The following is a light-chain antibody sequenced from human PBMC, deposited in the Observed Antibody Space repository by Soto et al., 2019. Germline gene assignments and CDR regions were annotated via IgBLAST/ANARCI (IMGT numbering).Light chain of an antibody. CDR2: GAS. CDR3: QQYNNWLRRT. J-gene: IGKJ2*01. CDR1: QSVSSN. Sequence: EIVMTQSPATLSVSPGERATLSCRASQSVSSNLAWYQQKPGQASRLLIYGASTRATGIPARFSGSGSGTEFTLTISSLQSEDFAVYYCQQYNNWLRRTFGQGTKLEIK. V-gene: IGKV3-15*01.